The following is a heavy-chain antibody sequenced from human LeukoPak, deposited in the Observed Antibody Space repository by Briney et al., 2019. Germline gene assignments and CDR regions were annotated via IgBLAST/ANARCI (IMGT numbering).Heavy chain of an antibody. Sequence: GGSLRLSCAASGFTVSSNYMSWVRQAPGKGLEWVSVIYSGGSTYYVDSVKGRFTISRDNSKNTLNLQMNSLRAEDTAVYYCAKQGQSSRWYDFDYWGQGTLVTVSS. V-gene: IGHV3-53*01. D-gene: IGHD6-13*01. CDR3: AKQGQSSRWYDFDY. CDR1: GFTVSSNY. CDR2: IYSGGST. J-gene: IGHJ4*02.